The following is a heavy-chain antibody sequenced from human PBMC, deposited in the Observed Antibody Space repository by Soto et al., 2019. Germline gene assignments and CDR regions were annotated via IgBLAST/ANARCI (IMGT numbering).Heavy chain of an antibody. Sequence: QVQLVESGGGVVQPGRSLRLSCAASGFTFSRYGMHWVRQAPGKGLEWVAVISYDGSNKYYADSVKSRFTISRDNSKNTLYLQMKSLRAVDTAVYYCAKDQSSGWSTDYWGQGTLVTVSS. CDR1: GFTFSRYG. V-gene: IGHV3-30*18. CDR2: ISYDGSNK. CDR3: AKDQSSGWSTDY. J-gene: IGHJ4*02. D-gene: IGHD6-19*01.